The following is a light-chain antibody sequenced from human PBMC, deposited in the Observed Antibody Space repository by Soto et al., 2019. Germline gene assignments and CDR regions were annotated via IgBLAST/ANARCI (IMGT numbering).Light chain of an antibody. CDR1: SSDVGGYNY. CDR2: EVS. Sequence: QSVMTQPPSVSAAPGQKVTISCTGTSSDVGGYNYVSWYQQHPGKAPKLMIYEVSNRPSGVSNRFSGSKSGNTASLTISGLQAEDEADYYCSSYTSSSWVFGGGTKLTVL. J-gene: IGLJ3*02. CDR3: SSYTSSSWV. V-gene: IGLV2-14*01.